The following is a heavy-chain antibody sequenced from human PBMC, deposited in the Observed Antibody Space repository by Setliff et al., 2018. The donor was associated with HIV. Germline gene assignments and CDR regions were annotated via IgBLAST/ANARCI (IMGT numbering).Heavy chain of an antibody. CDR2: IYFSGST. J-gene: IGHJ4*02. D-gene: IGHD3-10*01. Sequence: PSETLSLTCTVSGGSFSSVSYYWNWIRQPAGKGLEWIGRIYFSGSTNYNPSLKSRVTISVDTSKKQFSLKLRSVTAADTAVYYCARSSYYGSGSYTDYWGQGTLVTVPQ. V-gene: IGHV4-61*02. CDR3: ARSSYYGSGSYTDY. CDR1: GGSFSSVSYY.